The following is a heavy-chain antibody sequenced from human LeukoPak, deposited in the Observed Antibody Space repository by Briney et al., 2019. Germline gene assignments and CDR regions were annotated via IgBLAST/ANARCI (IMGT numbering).Heavy chain of an antibody. V-gene: IGHV4-59*12. CDR1: GGSISSYY. D-gene: IGHD1-1*01. CDR2: IYYSGST. J-gene: IGHJ4*02. CDR3: ARDRGTWNDDGFDY. Sequence: SETLSLTCTVSGGSISSYYWSWIRQPPGKGLEWIGYIYYSGSTNYNPSLKSRVAISVDTSKNQFSLKLSSVTAADTAVYYCARDRGTWNDDGFDYWGQGTLVTVSS.